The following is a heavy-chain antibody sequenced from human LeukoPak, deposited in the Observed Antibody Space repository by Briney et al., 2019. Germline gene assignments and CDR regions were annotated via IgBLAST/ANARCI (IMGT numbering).Heavy chain of an antibody. CDR3: ARGLYYDGSGYYYHDY. J-gene: IGHJ4*02. CDR1: GFVVSNNY. CDR2: IYRGGDT. V-gene: IGHV3-53*01. Sequence: GGSLRLSCAASGFVVSNNYLTWVRQAPGKGLEWVSVIYRGGDTFYGDSVKGRFTISRDNSKNTLYLQMNSLRAEDTAVYYCARGLYYDGSGYYYHDYWGQGTLVTVSS. D-gene: IGHD3-22*01.